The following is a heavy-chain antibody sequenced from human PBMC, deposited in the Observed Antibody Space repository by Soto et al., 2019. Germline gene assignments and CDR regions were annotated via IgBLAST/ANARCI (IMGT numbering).Heavy chain of an antibody. J-gene: IGHJ5*02. V-gene: IGHV2-26*01. D-gene: IGHD6-13*01. CDR2: IFSNDEK. Sequence: QVTLKESGPVLVKPTEPLTLTCTVSGFSLSNARMGVSWIRQPPGKALEWLAHIFSNDEKSYSTSLKSRLTISKDTSKSQVVLTMTNMDPVDTATYYCARAPPGIAAAGTWFDPWGQGTLVTVSS. CDR3: ARAPPGIAAAGTWFDP. CDR1: GFSLSNARMG.